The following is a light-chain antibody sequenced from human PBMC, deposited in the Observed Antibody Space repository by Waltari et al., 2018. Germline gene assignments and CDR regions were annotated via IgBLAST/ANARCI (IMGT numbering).Light chain of an antibody. V-gene: IGLV3-25*03. J-gene: IGLJ2*01. CDR3: HSADNSNSYQV. CDR2: KDS. CDR1: ALPHQH. Sequence: SYELTQSPSLSVSPGPTHRITRSGDALPHQHASWYQQKPGQAPVLVMYKDSERPSRIPERFSGSSSGTTVTLTITAVQAEDEADYYCHSADNSNSYQVFGGGTKLTVL.